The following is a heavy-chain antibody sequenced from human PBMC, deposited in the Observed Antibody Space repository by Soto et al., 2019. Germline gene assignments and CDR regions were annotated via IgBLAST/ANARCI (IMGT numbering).Heavy chain of an antibody. CDR2: INPSGGIT. J-gene: IGHJ4*02. CDR3: SRDVIGNDIYEPMGYYFDH. D-gene: IGHD3-22*01. V-gene: IGHV1-46*01. Sequence: QVQLSQFGAEVKKPGASVKVSCKASGYSFTNFHIHWVRQAPGQGLEWMGMINPSGGITRDAQRHQGRISMTRDASTSTGYMELRRLTSEATAVYYCSRDVIGNDIYEPMGYYFDHWGQGTLVTVSS. CDR1: GYSFTNFH.